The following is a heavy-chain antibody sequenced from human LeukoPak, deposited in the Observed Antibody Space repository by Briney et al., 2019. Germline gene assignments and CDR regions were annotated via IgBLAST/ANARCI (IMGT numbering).Heavy chain of an antibody. CDR2: ISYSSNTI. CDR3: ARAPRYYYYMDV. J-gene: IGHJ6*03. Sequence: PGGSLRLSCAASGFTFSSYSMNWVRQAPGKGLEWVSYISYSSNTIYYADSVKGRFTISRDNARNSLYLQMNSLRAEDTAVYYCARAPRYYYYMDVWGKGTTVTVSS. CDR1: GFTFSSYS. V-gene: IGHV3-48*01.